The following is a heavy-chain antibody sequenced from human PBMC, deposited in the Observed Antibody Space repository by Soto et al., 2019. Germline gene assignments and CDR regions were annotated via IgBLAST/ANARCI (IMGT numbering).Heavy chain of an antibody. Sequence: GGSLRLSCAASGFTFSSYAMSWVRQAPGKGLEWVSAISGSGGSTYYADSVKGRFTISRDNSKNTLYLQMNSLRAEDTAVYYCAKDRLRYFDWLLYNVVHWGQGTLVTVSS. CDR2: ISGSGGST. D-gene: IGHD3-9*01. CDR3: AKDRLRYFDWLLYNVVH. V-gene: IGHV3-23*01. J-gene: IGHJ4*02. CDR1: GFTFSSYA.